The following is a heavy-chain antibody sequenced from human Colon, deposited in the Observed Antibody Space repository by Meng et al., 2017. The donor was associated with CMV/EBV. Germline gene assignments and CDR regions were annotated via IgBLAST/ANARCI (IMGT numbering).Heavy chain of an antibody. CDR2: SRNKTKNFST. D-gene: IGHD3-3*01. Sequence: GESLKISCEASGFRISDYYMEWVRQPPGKGLEWVARSRNKTKNFSTAYGAAAKGRFTISRDNSKNLVYLQMNSLKSEDTAVYYCARGLRYLDIEVWGQGTAVTVSS. CDR1: GFRISDYY. V-gene: IGHV3-72*01. J-gene: IGHJ6*02. CDR3: ARGLRYLDIEV.